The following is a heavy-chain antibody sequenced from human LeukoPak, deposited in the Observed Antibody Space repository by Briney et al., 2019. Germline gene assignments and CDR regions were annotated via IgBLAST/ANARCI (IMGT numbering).Heavy chain of an antibody. V-gene: IGHV3-7*01. CDR1: GFIFTDHW. D-gene: IGHD3-16*01. Sequence: SGGSLRLSCVASGFIFTDHWMSWVRQAPGKGLEWVANIKEDESAKFYADSVRGRFTISRDNAKNSLYLQMNNLRVGDTAVYYCARAVDVADYWGRGTLVTVSS. CDR3: ARAVDVADY. CDR2: IKEDESAK. J-gene: IGHJ4*02.